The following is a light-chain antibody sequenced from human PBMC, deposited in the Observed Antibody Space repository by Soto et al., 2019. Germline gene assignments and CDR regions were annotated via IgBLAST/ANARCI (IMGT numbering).Light chain of an antibody. CDR3: QQYNIWPPLT. CDR1: QSVSSN. CDR2: GAS. J-gene: IGKJ4*01. Sequence: EIVMTQSPATRSVSPGERATLSCRASQSVSSNLAWYQQKPGQAPRLLIYGASTRATGIPARFSGSGSGTEFTLTISSLQSEDFAVYYCQQYNIWPPLTFGGGTKVEIK. V-gene: IGKV3-15*01.